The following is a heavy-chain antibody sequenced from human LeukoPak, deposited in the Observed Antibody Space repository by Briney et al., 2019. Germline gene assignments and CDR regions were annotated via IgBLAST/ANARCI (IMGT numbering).Heavy chain of an antibody. CDR2: ISVYNGNT. V-gene: IGHV1-18*01. J-gene: IGHJ4*02. CDR3: ARDIPLYYDDSLSGTLFDY. Sequence: ASVKVSCKASGYVFTSYGISWVRQAPGQWLEWMGWISVYNGNTNYAQKLQGRVTMTTDTSTSTAYMELRSLRSDDTAVYFCARDIPLYYDDSLSGTLFDYWGQGTLVTVSS. D-gene: IGHD3-22*01. CDR1: GYVFTSYG.